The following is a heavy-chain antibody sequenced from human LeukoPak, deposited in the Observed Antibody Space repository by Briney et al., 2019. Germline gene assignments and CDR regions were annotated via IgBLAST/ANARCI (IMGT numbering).Heavy chain of an antibody. Sequence: PGGSLRLSCAASGFTFSDYYMSWIRQAPGKGLEWVSYISSSGSTIYYADSVKGRFTISRDNANNSLYLQMNSVRAEDTAVYYCARETRWLQLPDWFDPWGQGTLVTVSS. J-gene: IGHJ5*02. D-gene: IGHD5-24*01. CDR3: ARETRWLQLPDWFDP. V-gene: IGHV3-11*04. CDR2: ISSSGSTI. CDR1: GFTFSDYY.